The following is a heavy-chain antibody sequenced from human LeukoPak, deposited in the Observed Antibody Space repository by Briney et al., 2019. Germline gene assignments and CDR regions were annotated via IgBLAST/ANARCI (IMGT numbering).Heavy chain of an antibody. CDR1: GGSTSSYY. J-gene: IGHJ4*02. CDR3: ARGEYYYGSGSYYFDY. V-gene: IGHV4-59*01. D-gene: IGHD3-10*01. CDR2: IYYSGST. Sequence: SETLSLTCTVSGGSTSSYYWSWIRQPPGKGLEWIGYIYYSGSTNYNPSLKSRVTISVDTSKNQFSLKLSSVTAADTAVYYCARGEYYYGSGSYYFDYWGQGTLVTVSS.